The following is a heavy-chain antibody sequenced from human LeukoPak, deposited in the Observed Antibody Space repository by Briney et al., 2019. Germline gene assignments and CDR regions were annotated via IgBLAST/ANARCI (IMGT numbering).Heavy chain of an antibody. D-gene: IGHD6-6*01. CDR2: INWNGDST. J-gene: IGHJ4*02. V-gene: IGHV3-20*04. Sequence: GGSLRLSCAASGFTFDDYGMSWVRQAPGKGLEWVSGINWNGDSTGYADSVKGRFTISRDNAKNSLYLQLNSLRAEDTAVYYCAREGRTYSSSPAFFDYWGQGTLVTVSS. CDR1: GFTFDDYG. CDR3: AREGRTYSSSPAFFDY.